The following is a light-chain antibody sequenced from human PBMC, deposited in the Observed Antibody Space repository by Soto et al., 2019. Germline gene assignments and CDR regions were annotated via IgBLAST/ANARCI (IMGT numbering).Light chain of an antibody. CDR3: VAWDYSLNGYVV. CDR2: SNN. J-gene: IGLJ2*01. Sequence: QSVLTQPPSASGTPGQRVTISCSGSSSNIGSNTVNWYQQLPGTAPKLVIYSNNQRPSGVPDRFSGSKSGTSASLAISGLQSEDEADYCGVAWDYSLNGYVVFRGGTRLTVL. CDR1: SSNIGSNT. V-gene: IGLV1-44*01.